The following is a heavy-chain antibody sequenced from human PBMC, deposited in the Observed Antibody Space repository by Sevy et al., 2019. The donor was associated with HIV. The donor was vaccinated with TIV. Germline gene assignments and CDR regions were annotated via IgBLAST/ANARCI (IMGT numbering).Heavy chain of an antibody. CDR3: AKDRSGSWSVDY. J-gene: IGHJ4*02. Sequence: GGSLRLSCAGSGFTFYNYGIHWVRQAPGKGLEWVTMISYDGKNEKYADSVKGRFTISRDNSKNTVYLQMNNMRPDDTAIYYCAKDRSGSWSVDYWGQGTLVTVSS. CDR2: ISYDGKNE. V-gene: IGHV3-30*18. CDR1: GFTFYNYG. D-gene: IGHD6-13*01.